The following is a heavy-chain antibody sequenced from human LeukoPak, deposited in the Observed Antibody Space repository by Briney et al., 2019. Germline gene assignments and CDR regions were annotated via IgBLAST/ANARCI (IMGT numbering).Heavy chain of an antibody. CDR1: GFTFSDYY. CDR2: ISSSGSTI. CDR3: ATGRRGAVAGIVPYYFDY. V-gene: IGHV3-11*01. D-gene: IGHD6-19*01. Sequence: GGSLRLSCAASGFTFSDYYMSWIRQAPGKGLEWVSYISSSGSTIYYADSVKGRFTISRDNAKNSLYLQMNSLRSEDTAVYYCATGRRGAVAGIVPYYFDYWGQGTLVTVSS. J-gene: IGHJ4*02.